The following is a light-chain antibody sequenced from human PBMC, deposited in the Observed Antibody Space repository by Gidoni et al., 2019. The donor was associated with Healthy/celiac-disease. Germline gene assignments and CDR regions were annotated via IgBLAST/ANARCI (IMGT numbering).Light chain of an antibody. CDR3: QQRSNCPPA. V-gene: IGKV3-11*01. CDR1: QSVISY. J-gene: IGKJ5*01. Sequence: EIVSTQSPATLSLSPGQRATLSYRASQSVISYLAWYQQTPGQAPRHLIYGASNGATGIRSRFSGSGSGTYFTLTISGREPEGFAVYYCQQRSNCPPAFGQGTRLEIK. CDR2: GAS.